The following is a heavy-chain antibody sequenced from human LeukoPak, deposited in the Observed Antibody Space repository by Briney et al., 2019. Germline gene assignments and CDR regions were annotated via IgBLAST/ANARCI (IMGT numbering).Heavy chain of an antibody. Sequence: GGSLRLSCAASGFTVSSNYMNWVRQAPGKGLEWVSSISSGSNYIYYADSVKGRFTISRDNAKNSLYLQMNSLGADDAAVYYCARDLRLWGQGTLVTVSS. V-gene: IGHV3-21*01. CDR2: ISSGSNYI. J-gene: IGHJ4*02. CDR1: GFTVSSNY. CDR3: ARDLRL.